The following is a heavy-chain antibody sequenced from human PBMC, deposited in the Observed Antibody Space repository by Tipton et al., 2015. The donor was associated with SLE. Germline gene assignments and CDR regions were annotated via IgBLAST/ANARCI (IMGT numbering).Heavy chain of an antibody. CDR3: ARNKAVAGTVIEY. J-gene: IGHJ4*02. D-gene: IGHD6-19*01. CDR2: ISTNGVT. V-gene: IGHV4-4*08. Sequence: TLSLTCTVSGGSISSYYWSWIRQPPGKGLEWIGYISTNGVTNYNPSLKSRVTMSIDTSKNQFSLKLTSLTAADTALYYCARNKAVAGTVIEYWGPGTLVTVSS. CDR1: GGSISSYY.